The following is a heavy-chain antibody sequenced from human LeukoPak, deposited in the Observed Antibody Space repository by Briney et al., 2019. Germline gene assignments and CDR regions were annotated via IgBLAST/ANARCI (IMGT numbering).Heavy chain of an antibody. Sequence: ASVKVSCKASGGTFSSYAISWVRQAPGQGLEWMGGIIPIFGTANYAQKFQGRVTITADESTSTAYMELSSLRSEDTAVYYCARDWGGSDAFGIWGQGTMVTVSS. CDR3: ARDWGGSDAFGI. J-gene: IGHJ3*02. CDR2: IIPIFGTA. CDR1: GGTFSSYA. D-gene: IGHD3-16*01. V-gene: IGHV1-69*13.